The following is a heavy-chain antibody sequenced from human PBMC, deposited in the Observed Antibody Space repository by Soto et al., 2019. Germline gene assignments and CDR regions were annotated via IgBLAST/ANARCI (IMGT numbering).Heavy chain of an antibody. CDR2: IIPIFGTA. J-gene: IGHJ6*02. Sequence: QVQLVQSGAEVKKPGSSVKVSCKASGGTFSSYAISWVRQAPGQGLEWMGGIIPIFGTANHAQKFQGRVTSTEDETTNTAYVERSRRRSEDTAEYYGAIRGCSGGSCFPPYYYYGMDVWGQGTTVIVSS. CDR3: AIRGCSGGSCFPPYYYYGMDV. V-gene: IGHV1-69*12. D-gene: IGHD2-15*01. CDR1: GGTFSSYA.